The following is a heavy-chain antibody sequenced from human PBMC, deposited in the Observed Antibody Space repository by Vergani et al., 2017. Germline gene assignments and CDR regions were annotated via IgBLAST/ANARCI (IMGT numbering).Heavy chain of an antibody. D-gene: IGHD2-8*01. J-gene: IGHJ4*02. CDR2: INRSSSTI. CDR3: AKQSLYVFCTNCVCPLGY. V-gene: IGHV3-48*01. Sequence: EVQLVESGGGLVQPGGSLRLSCAASGSTFSSYAMNWVRQAPGKGLEWVSYINRSSSTIYYADSVKGRFTISRDNAKNSLHLQMNNLRADDTAVYYCAKQSLYVFCTNCVCPLGYWGQGALVTVSS. CDR1: GSTFSSYA.